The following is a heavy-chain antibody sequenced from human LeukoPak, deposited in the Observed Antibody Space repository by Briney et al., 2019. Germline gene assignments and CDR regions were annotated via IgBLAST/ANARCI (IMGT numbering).Heavy chain of an antibody. J-gene: IGHJ4*02. CDR1: GFTFSSHS. CDR3: PRRAPSHDFDD. V-gene: IGHV3-21*01. Sequence: GGSLRLSCANPGFTFSSHSMNCVRQAPGKGLEWVPPISTTSRNIYSADSVKGRFTIPRDNAKNSLYLQMNSLRVEDTALYYCPRRAPSHDFDDWGQGTLVTVSS. CDR2: ISTTSRNI.